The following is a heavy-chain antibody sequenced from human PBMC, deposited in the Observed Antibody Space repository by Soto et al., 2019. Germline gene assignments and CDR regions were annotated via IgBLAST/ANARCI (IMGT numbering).Heavy chain of an antibody. D-gene: IGHD2-21*01. CDR3: AKDNSQYGGNFVFDY. CDR2: ISWNSGSI. V-gene: IGHV3-9*01. Sequence: EVQLVESGGGLVQPGRSLRLSCAASGFTFDDYAMHWVRQAPGTGLEWVSGISWNSGSIGYADSVKGRFTISRDNAKNSLYLQMNSLRAEDTALYYCAKDNSQYGGNFVFDYWGQGTLVTVSS. J-gene: IGHJ4*02. CDR1: GFTFDDYA.